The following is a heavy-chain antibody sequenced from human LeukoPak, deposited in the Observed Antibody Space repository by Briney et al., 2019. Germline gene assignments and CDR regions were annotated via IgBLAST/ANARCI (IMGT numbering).Heavy chain of an antibody. V-gene: IGHV1-18*01. CDR2: ISAHNGNT. CDR3: ARGSSTRPNDYYYYGMDV. Sequence: ASVKVSCTASGFVFTGYGFTWVRQALGQGLEWMGWISAHNGNTNYAQKLQGRVTMTTDTSTSTAYMELRSLRSDDTAVYYCARGSSTRPNDYYYYGMDVWGQGTTVTVSS. J-gene: IGHJ6*02. D-gene: IGHD2-2*01. CDR1: GFVFTGYG.